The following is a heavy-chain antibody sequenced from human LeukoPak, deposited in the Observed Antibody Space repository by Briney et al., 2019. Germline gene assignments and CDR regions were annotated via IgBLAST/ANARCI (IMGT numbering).Heavy chain of an antibody. J-gene: IGHJ5*02. Sequence: GESLQISCKGSGYSFTSYWIGWVRQMPGTGLEWMGIIYPGDSDTRYSPSFQGQVTISADKSISTAYLQWSSLKASDTAMYYCARQGERVDTAMVTYNWLVPWGQSTRLTVSS. CDR3: ARQGERVDTAMVTYNWLVP. D-gene: IGHD5-18*01. CDR1: GYSFTSYW. CDR2: IYPGDSDT. V-gene: IGHV5-51*01.